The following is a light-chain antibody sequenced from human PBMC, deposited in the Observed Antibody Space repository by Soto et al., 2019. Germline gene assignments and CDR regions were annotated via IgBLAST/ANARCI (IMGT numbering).Light chain of an antibody. Sequence: EIVLTQSPATLSLSPGERATLSCRASQSVSSYLAWYQQKPGQAPRLLLYDASNRATDIPARFSGSGSGSDFALTIRSLEPEDFAVYYSQQPSSWPFTFGPGTQVDIE. CDR2: DAS. CDR3: QQPSSWPFT. J-gene: IGKJ3*01. V-gene: IGKV3-11*01. CDR1: QSVSSY.